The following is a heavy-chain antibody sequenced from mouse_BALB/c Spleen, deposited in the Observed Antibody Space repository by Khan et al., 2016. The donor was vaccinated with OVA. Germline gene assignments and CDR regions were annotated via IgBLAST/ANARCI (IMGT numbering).Heavy chain of an antibody. J-gene: IGHJ3*01. CDR1: GFTFSSYS. CDR2: ISSGGDYP. V-gene: IGHV5-6*01. D-gene: IGHD4-1*01. Sequence: EVLLVESGGDLMKPGGSLKLSCAASGFTFSSYSMSWVRQAPDKRLEWVASISSGGDYPSYPDSVKGRFTISWDTAKNTLYLQINDLNSEDTAMYYCADHLTGSLAYWGQGTLVTVSA. CDR3: ADHLTGSLAY.